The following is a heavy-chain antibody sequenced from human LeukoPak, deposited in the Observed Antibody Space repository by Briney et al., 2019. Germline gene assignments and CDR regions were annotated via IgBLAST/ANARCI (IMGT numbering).Heavy chain of an antibody. CDR1: GFTFSTFG. J-gene: IGHJ4*02. CDR3: AKRPTVAYYFDY. CDR2: ISGSDRSI. V-gene: IGHV3-23*01. D-gene: IGHD4-23*01. Sequence: GGSLRLSCAASGFTFSTFGMTWVRQAPGKGLEWVSGISGSDRSIYYADSVKGRFTISRDNSKNTLYLQMNSLRAEDTAVYYCAKRPTVAYYFDYWGQGTLVTVSS.